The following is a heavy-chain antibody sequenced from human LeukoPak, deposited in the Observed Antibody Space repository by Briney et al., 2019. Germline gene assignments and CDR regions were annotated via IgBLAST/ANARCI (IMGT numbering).Heavy chain of an antibody. V-gene: IGHV3-23*01. CDR2: ISGSGGST. Sequence: GGSQRLSCAASGFTFSNYAMTWVRQAPGKGLEWVSAISGSGGSTYYAGSVKGRFTISRDNSRNTLYLQMNSLRAEDTAVYYCAKDQGYGDYPYFDYWGQGTLVTVSS. CDR3: AKDQGYGDYPYFDY. J-gene: IGHJ4*02. CDR1: GFTFSNYA. D-gene: IGHD4-17*01.